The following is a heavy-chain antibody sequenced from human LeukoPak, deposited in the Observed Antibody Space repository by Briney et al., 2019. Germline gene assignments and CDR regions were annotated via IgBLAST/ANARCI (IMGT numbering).Heavy chain of an antibody. Sequence: GESLKISCKGSGYSFTSYWIGWVRQMPGKGLEWMGIIYPGDSDTRYSPSFQGQVTISADKSISTAYLQWSSLKASDTAMYYCARLKDDYDILTGYNDYWGQGTLVTVSS. CDR1: GYSFTSYW. CDR3: ARLKDDYDILTGYNDY. J-gene: IGHJ4*02. CDR2: IYPGDSDT. D-gene: IGHD3-9*01. V-gene: IGHV5-51*01.